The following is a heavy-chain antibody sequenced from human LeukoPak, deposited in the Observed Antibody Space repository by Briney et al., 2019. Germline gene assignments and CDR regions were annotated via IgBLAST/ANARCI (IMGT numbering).Heavy chain of an antibody. V-gene: IGHV1-2*02. Sequence: ASVTVSYKASGYTFTGYYMHWVRQAPGQGLEWVGWINPKSGGTNYAQKFQGRVTITRDTSISTAYMELSRLRSDDTAVYYCARAYSSSWYSYYYYGMDVWGQGTTVTVSS. CDR1: GYTFTGYY. CDR2: INPKSGGT. J-gene: IGHJ6*02. CDR3: ARAYSSSWYSYYYYGMDV. D-gene: IGHD6-13*01.